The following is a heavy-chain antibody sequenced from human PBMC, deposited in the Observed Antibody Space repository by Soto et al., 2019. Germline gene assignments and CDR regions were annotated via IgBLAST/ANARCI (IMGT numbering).Heavy chain of an antibody. V-gene: IGHV1-69*13. D-gene: IGHD3-3*01. CDR1: GGTFSSYA. Sequence: AASVKVSCKASGGTFSSYAISWVRQAPGQGLEWMGGIIPIFGTASYAQKFQGRVTITADESTSTAYMELSSLRSEDTAVYYCARDGRVVRSFYYYYGMDVWGQGTTVTVSS. CDR2: IIPIFGTA. J-gene: IGHJ6*02. CDR3: ARDGRVVRSFYYYYGMDV.